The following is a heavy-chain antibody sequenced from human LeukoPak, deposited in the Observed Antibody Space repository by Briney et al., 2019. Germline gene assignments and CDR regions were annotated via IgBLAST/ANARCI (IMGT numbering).Heavy chain of an antibody. D-gene: IGHD6-13*01. V-gene: IGHV3-23*01. Sequence: PGGSLRLSCAASGFTFSSYAMSWVRQAPGKGLEWVSAISGSGGSTYYADSVKGRFTISRDNSKNTLYLQMNSLRAEDTAVYYCAKVVYEYSSSWPPYFDYWGQGTLVTVS. CDR2: ISGSGGST. CDR1: GFTFSSYA. J-gene: IGHJ4*02. CDR3: AKVVYEYSSSWPPYFDY.